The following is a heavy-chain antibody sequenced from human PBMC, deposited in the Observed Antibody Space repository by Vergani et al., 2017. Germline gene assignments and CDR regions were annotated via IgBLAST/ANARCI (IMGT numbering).Heavy chain of an antibody. Sequence: QVQLQESGPGLVKPSETLSLTCAVSGFSISSAYAWGWFRRPPGKGLGWIGSISHSGSTYYKPSLKSRVTISVDTSKNQFSLKLSSVTAADTAVYYGARVYYDFGSAPRGYYYYMDVWGKGTTVTVSS. CDR2: ISHSGST. D-gene: IGHD3-3*01. CDR3: ARVYYDFGSAPRGYYYYMDV. CDR1: GFSISSAYA. V-gene: IGHV4-38-2*01. J-gene: IGHJ6*03.